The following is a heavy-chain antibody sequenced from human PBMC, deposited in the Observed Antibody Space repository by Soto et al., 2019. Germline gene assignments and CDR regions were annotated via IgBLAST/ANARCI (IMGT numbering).Heavy chain of an antibody. V-gene: IGHV4-31*03. Sequence: SETLSLTCTVSGGSISSGGYYWSWIRQHPGKGLEWIGYIYYSGSTYYNPSLKSRVTISVDTSKNQFSLKLSSVTAAGTAVYYCARENSNYVGYYMDVWGKGTTVTVSS. CDR3: ARENSNYVGYYMDV. CDR2: IYYSGST. J-gene: IGHJ6*03. CDR1: GGSISSGGYY. D-gene: IGHD4-4*01.